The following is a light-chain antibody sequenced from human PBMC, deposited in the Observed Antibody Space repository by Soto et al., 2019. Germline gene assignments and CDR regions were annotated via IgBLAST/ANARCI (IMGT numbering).Light chain of an antibody. J-gene: IGKJ5*01. V-gene: IGKV1-9*01. CDR3: QQLNSYPFI. CDR1: QGIDTY. Sequence: DIQLTQSPSFLSASVGDIVTITCRASQGIDTYLAWYQQKPGKAPKLLIYAASILQSGVPSRFSGSGSRTEFTLTISSLQPEDFATYYCQQLNSYPFIFGQGTRLEIK. CDR2: AAS.